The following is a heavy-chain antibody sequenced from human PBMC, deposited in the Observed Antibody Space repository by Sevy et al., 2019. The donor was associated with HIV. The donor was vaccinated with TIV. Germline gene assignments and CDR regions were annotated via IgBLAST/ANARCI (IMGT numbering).Heavy chain of an antibody. CDR2: ISSSSTTI. V-gene: IGHV3-48*02. CDR1: RLTFSSSS. J-gene: IGHJ6*02. Sequence: GGSLRLSCAASRLTFSSSSVNWVRQAPGKGLEWVSYISSSSTTIYYADSVKGRFTISRDNAKNSLYLQMNSLRDEDTAVYYCARGFMGADYYYGMDVLGQGTTVTVSS. D-gene: IGHD3-3*01. CDR3: ARGFMGADYYYGMDV.